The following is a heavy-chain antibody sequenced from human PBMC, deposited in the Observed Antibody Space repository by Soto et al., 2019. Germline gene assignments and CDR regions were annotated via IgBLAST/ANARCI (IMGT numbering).Heavy chain of an antibody. CDR3: ARWLSVATIRSYYYYGMDV. CDR1: GFTFSDYY. D-gene: IGHD5-12*01. J-gene: IGHJ6*02. V-gene: IGHV3-11*01. CDR2: ISSSGSTI. Sequence: PGGSLRLSCAASGFTFSDYYMSWSRQAPGKGLEWVSYISSSGSTIYYADSEKGRFTISRDNAKNSLYLQMNSLRAEDTAVYYCARWLSVATIRSYYYYGMDVWGQGTTVTVSS.